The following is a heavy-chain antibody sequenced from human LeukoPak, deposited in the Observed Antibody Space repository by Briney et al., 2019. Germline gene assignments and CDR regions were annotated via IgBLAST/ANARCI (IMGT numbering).Heavy chain of an antibody. V-gene: IGHV1-8*03. CDR2: MNPYSGDR. Sequence: ASVKVSCKTSGYTFTSYHINWVRQATGQGLEWMGWMNPYSGDRGYAQKFQGRVSITSDTSISTAYMELSSLRSDDTAVYFCARTTTLTASGYDYWGQGTLVTVSS. CDR3: ARTTTLTASGYDY. J-gene: IGHJ4*02. D-gene: IGHD4-17*01. CDR1: GYTFTSYH.